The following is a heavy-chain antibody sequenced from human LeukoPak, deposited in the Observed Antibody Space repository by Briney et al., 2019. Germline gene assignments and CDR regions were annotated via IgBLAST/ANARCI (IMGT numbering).Heavy chain of an antibody. CDR3: ARTDAFFGVASEFDY. J-gene: IGHJ4*02. V-gene: IGHV1-2*02. D-gene: IGHD3-3*01. CDR1: GYTFTGYY. Sequence: ASVKVSCKASGYTFTGYYMHWVRQAPGQGLEWMGWINPNSGGTNYAQKFQGRVTMTRDTSISTAYMELSRLRSDDTAVYYCARTDAFFGVASEFDYWGQGTLVTVSS. CDR2: INPNSGGT.